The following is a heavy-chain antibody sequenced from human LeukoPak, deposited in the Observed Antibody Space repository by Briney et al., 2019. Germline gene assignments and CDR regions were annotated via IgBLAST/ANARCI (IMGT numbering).Heavy chain of an antibody. Sequence: GGSLRLSCAASGFTVITNHMTWVRQAPGKGLEWLSVLYSHGNTKYADSLQARFTISRDNSKNTLYLEMNSLSPDDTAVYYCARGVEPLAANTLAYWGQGTLVTVSS. J-gene: IGHJ4*02. CDR3: ARGVEPLAANTLAY. CDR2: LYSHGNT. CDR1: GFTVITNH. D-gene: IGHD1-14*01. V-gene: IGHV3-53*01.